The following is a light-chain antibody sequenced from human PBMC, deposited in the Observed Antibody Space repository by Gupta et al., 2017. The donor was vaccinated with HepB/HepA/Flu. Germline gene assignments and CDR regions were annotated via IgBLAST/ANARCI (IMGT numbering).Light chain of an antibody. CDR1: PSVLYSSNNKNY. CDR3: QQYYSTPLA. J-gene: IGKJ3*01. Sequence: EIVMNQSPDSLAVSLGERATINCKSSPSVLYSSNNKNYLAWYQQKPGQPPKLLIYWASTRESGVPDRFSGSGSGTDFTLTISSLQAEDVAVYYCQQYYSTPLAFGPGTKVDIK. CDR2: WAS. V-gene: IGKV4-1*01.